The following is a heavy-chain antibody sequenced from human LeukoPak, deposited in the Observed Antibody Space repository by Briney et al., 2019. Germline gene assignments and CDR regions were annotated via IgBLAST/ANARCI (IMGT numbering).Heavy chain of an antibody. CDR3: ARGGGTYLDAFDF. J-gene: IGHJ3*01. V-gene: IGHV3-21*01. Sequence: GGSLRLSCAASGFTFNSYIMNWVRRAPGKGLEWVSSISTSSGYVYYADSVKGRFTISRDNARNSLYLQMNSLRAEDTAVYYCARGGGTYLDAFDFWGRGTMVTVSS. D-gene: IGHD3-16*01. CDR2: ISTSSGYV. CDR1: GFTFNSYI.